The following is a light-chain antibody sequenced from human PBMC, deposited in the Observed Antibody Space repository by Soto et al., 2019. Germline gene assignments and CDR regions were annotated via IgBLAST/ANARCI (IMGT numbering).Light chain of an antibody. V-gene: IGLV2-14*01. CDR3: SSYTSSNKGV. CDR2: DVS. Sequence: QSVLTQPASVSGSPGQSITISCTGTSSDVRGYNYVSWYQQHPGKAPKLMIYDVSNRPSGVSNRFSGSKSGNTASLTISGLQAEDEADYYCSSYTSSNKGVFGTGTKVTVL. J-gene: IGLJ1*01. CDR1: SSDVRGYNY.